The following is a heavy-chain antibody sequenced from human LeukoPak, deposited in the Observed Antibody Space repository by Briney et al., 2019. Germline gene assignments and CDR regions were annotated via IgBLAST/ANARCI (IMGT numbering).Heavy chain of an antibody. D-gene: IGHD6-13*01. CDR3: AKGAAAGKVDWFDP. V-gene: IGHV3-23*01. CDR2: LTGYGAA. J-gene: IGHJ5*02. Sequence: GGSLRLSCEASGFSFTSYAMMWVRQAPGKGLQWIATLTGYGAAYYAGSGEGRFIVSRDISKNTFFLQMYSLRAEDTAVYYCAKGAAAGKVDWFDPWGQGTLVTVSS. CDR1: GFSFTSYA.